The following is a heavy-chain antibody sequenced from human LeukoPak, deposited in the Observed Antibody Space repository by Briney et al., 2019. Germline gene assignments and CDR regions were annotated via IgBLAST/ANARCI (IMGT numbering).Heavy chain of an antibody. CDR3: AIEGPGMDV. CDR1: GFSFSSSS. J-gene: IGHJ6*02. CDR2: LSFDDINR. Sequence: GGSLRLSCAASGFSFSSSSMQWVRQTAGKGLVCLPLLSFDDINRYSADSVNARFTISRDNSKNTLYLQMNSLRIEDTAVYYCAIEGPGMDVWGQGTTVTVSS. V-gene: IGHV3-30*04.